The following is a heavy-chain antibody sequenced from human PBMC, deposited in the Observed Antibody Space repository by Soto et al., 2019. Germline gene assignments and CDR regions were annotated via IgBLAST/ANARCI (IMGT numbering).Heavy chain of an antibody. V-gene: IGHV5-51*01. D-gene: IGHD3-22*01. CDR1: GYTFTSYW. J-gene: IGHJ4*02. CDR2: IYPGDSDT. CDR3: ARLAGRDSSGYYYNYFDY. Sequence: GESLKISCKGSGYTFTSYWIGWVRQMPGKGLEWMGIIYPGDSDTRYSPSFQGQVTISADKSISTAYLQWSSLKASDTAMYYCARLAGRDSSGYYYNYFDYWGQGILVTVS.